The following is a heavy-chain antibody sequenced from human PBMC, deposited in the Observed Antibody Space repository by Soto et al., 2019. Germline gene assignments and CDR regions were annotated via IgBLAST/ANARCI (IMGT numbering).Heavy chain of an antibody. J-gene: IGHJ3*02. D-gene: IGHD5-18*01. Sequence: EVQLLESGGGLVQPGGSLRLSCAASGFTFSSYAMSWVRQAPGKGLEWVSAISGSTIYYADSVKGRFTISRDNAKNSLYLQMNSLRAEDTAVYYCAGHVDTAMVLGAFDIWGQGTMVTVSS. CDR2: ISGSTI. CDR3: AGHVDTAMVLGAFDI. CDR1: GFTFSSYA. V-gene: IGHV3-23*01.